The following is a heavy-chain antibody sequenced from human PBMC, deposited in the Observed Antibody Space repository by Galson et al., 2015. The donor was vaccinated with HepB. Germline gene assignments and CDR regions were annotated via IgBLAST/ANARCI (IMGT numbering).Heavy chain of an antibody. J-gene: IGHJ4*02. CDR2: ISYDGSNK. CDR1: GFTFSSYG. Sequence: SLRLFCAASGFTFSSYGMHWVRQAPGKGLEWVAVISYDGSNKYYADSVKGRFTISRDNSKNTLYLQMNSLRAEDTAVYYCAKGRGYSYGHFDYWGQGTLVTVSS. CDR3: AKGRGYSYGHFDY. D-gene: IGHD5-18*01. V-gene: IGHV3-30*18.